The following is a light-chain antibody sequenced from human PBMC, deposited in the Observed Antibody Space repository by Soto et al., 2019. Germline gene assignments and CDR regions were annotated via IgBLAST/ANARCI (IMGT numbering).Light chain of an antibody. CDR3: SSYTSSSTLV. CDR2: DVS. J-gene: IGLJ2*01. CDR1: SSDVGGYNY. V-gene: IGLV2-14*01. Sequence: QSVLTQPASVSGSPGQSITISCTGTSSDVGGYNYVSWYQQHPGKAPKLMIYDVSNRPFGVSNRFSGSKSGNTASLTISGLQAEDEADYYCSSYTSSSTLVFGGGTKLTVL.